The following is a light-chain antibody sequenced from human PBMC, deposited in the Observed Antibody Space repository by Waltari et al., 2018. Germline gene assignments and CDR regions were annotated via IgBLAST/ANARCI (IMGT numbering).Light chain of an antibody. CDR2: DVS. CDR1: SSDVGGYNY. J-gene: IGLJ1*01. Sequence: QSALTQPASVSGSPGQSITISCTGTSSDVGGYNYVSWYQQHPGKAPNPMVYDVSKRPSGVSNRFSGSKSGHTASLTISGLQAEDEADYYCCSYAGSSTLYVFGTGTKVTVL. CDR3: CSYAGSSTLYV. V-gene: IGLV2-23*02.